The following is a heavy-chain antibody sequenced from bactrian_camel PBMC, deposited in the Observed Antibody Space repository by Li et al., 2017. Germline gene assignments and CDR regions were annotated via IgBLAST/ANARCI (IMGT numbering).Heavy chain of an antibody. Sequence: HVQLVESGGGLVQPGGSLRLSCAASGFTFSSYCMSWVRQAPGKGLEWVSTIYTDGSRTYYADSVKGRFTISRDNTMNTVYLQMKVLKPEDTAMYYCAADIRRGCLLYYYFGMDLLGKGTQVTVS. CDR2: IYTDGSRT. J-gene: IGHJ7*01. CDR1: GFTFSSYC. D-gene: IGHD5*01. V-gene: IGHV3-2*01.